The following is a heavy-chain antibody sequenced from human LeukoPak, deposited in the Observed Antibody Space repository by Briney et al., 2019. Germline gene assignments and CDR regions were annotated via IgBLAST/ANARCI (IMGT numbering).Heavy chain of an antibody. J-gene: IGHJ5*02. D-gene: IGHD3-3*01. CDR2: ISTSSRDI. CDR3: AFLRDYDFWSGYP. V-gene: IGHV3-21*03. CDR1: GFTFSTYS. Sequence: TGGSLRLSCAASGFTFSTYSMIWVRQAPVKGLEWVSSISTSSRDIYYADSVKGRFTISRDSAKKSLYLQMNSLRVEDTAVYYCAFLRDYDFWSGYPWGQGTLVTVSS.